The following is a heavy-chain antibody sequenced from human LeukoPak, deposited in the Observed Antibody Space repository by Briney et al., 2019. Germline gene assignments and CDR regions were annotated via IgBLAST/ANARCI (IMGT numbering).Heavy chain of an antibody. CDR2: SRDKTNSHST. J-gene: IGHJ4*02. CDR3: TGSRATWNDLVY. CDR1: GLTSSDHY. D-gene: IGHD1-1*01. Sequence: GGSLRLSCAASGLTSSDHYMDWVRQAPGKGLEWVGRSRDKTNSHSTEYAASVKGRFTISRDDSKNSLFLQMNSLKTEDTAVYYCTGSRATWNDLVYWGQGTLVTVSS. V-gene: IGHV3-72*01.